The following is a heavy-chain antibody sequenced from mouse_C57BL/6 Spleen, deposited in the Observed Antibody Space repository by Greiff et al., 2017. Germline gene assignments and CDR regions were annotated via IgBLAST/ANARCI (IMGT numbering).Heavy chain of an antibody. CDR3: ARRYYYGSSNYFDY. V-gene: IGHV1-81*01. Sequence: VQLQQSGAELARPGASVKLSCKASGYTFTSYGISWVKQRTGQGLEWIGEIYPRSGNTYYNEKFKGKATLTADKSSSTAYMELRSLTSEDSAVYFCARRYYYGSSNYFDYWGQGTTLTVSS. J-gene: IGHJ2*01. CDR2: IYPRSGNT. CDR1: GYTFTSYG. D-gene: IGHD1-1*01.